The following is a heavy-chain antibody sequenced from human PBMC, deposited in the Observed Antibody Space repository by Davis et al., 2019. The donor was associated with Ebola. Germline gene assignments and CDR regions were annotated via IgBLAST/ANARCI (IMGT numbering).Heavy chain of an antibody. J-gene: IGHJ6*02. CDR1: GFTFSSYS. Sequence: GESLKISCAASGFTFSSYSMNWVRQAPGKGLEWVSYISSSSSTIYYADSVKGRFTISRDNSKNTLYLQMNSLRAEDTAVYYCANLYYYYGMDVWGQGTTVTVSS. CDR3: ANLYYYYGMDV. V-gene: IGHV3-48*01. CDR2: ISSSSSTI.